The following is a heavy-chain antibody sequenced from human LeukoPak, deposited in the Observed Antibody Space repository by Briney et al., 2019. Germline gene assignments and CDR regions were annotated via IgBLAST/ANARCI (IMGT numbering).Heavy chain of an antibody. CDR3: AKGLVGTTTFMDY. V-gene: IGHV3-9*01. CDR1: GFTFDDCT. CDR2: ISWNSGSI. J-gene: IGHJ4*02. D-gene: IGHD1-26*01. Sequence: GGSLRLSCAASGFTFDDCTMHWVRQAPGKGLEWVSSISWNSGSIAYADSVKGRFTISRDNAKNSLFLQMNSLRAEDTALYYWAKGLVGTTTFMDYWGQGTLVIVSS.